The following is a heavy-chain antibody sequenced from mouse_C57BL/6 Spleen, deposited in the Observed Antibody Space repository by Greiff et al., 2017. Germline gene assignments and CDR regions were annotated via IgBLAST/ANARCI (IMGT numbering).Heavy chain of an antibody. V-gene: IGHV1-61*01. CDR1: GYTFTSYW. J-gene: IGHJ1*03. CDR3: ARRGVTTGYFGV. D-gene: IGHD2-2*01. Sequence: VQLQQPGAELVRPGSSVKLSCKASGYTFTSYWMDWVKQRPGQGLEWIGNIYPSDSETHYNQKFKDKATLTVDKSSSTAYMQLSSLTSEDSAVYYCARRGVTTGYFGVWGTGTTVTVSS. CDR2: IYPSDSET.